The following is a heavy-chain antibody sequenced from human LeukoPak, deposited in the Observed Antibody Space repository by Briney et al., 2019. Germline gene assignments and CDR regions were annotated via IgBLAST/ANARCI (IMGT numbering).Heavy chain of an antibody. CDR3: ARAGSGWNGYFQH. J-gene: IGHJ1*01. Sequence: PSGTLSLTCAVSGGSISSGGYYWSWIRQHPGKGLEWIGYIYYSGSTYYNPSLKSRVTISVDTSKNQFSLKLSSVTAADTAVYYCARAGSGWNGYFQHWGQGTLVTVPS. V-gene: IGHV4-31*11. CDR2: IYYSGST. CDR1: GGSISSGGYY. D-gene: IGHD6-19*01.